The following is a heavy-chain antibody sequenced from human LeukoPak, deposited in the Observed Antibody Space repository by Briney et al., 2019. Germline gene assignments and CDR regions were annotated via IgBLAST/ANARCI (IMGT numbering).Heavy chain of an antibody. CDR1: GFTFSSYS. CDR3: ARDVCSSTSCYTGYYYYGMDV. CDR2: ISSSSSTI. Sequence: GGSLRLSCAASGFTFSSYSMNWVRQAPGKGLEWVSYISSSSSTIYYAASVKGRFTISRDNAKNSLSLQMNSLRDEDTAVYYCARDVCSSTSCYTGYYYYGMDVWGQGTTVTVSS. D-gene: IGHD2-2*02. J-gene: IGHJ6*02. V-gene: IGHV3-48*02.